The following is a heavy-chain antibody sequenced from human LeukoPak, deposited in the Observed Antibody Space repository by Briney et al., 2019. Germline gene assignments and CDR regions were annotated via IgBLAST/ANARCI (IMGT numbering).Heavy chain of an antibody. V-gene: IGHV3-23*01. CDR3: AKSLALLVVTSVDY. CDR2: ISGSGGST. J-gene: IGHJ4*02. CDR1: GFRFSNYA. D-gene: IGHD3-22*01. Sequence: GGSLRLSCAASGFRFSNYAMSWVRQPPGKGLEWVSAISGSGGSTYYADSVRGRFTISRDNSKNTLYLQMNSLRAEDTAVYYCAKSLALLVVTSVDYWAWEPWSPSPQ.